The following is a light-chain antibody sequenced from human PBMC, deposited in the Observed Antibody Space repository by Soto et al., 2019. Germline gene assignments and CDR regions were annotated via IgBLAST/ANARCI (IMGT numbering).Light chain of an antibody. V-gene: IGKV1-5*03. CDR1: QSISSW. J-gene: IGKJ2*01. CDR3: QQYSSYSPYT. CDR2: KAS. Sequence: DIQMTQSPSTLSASVGDRVTITCRARQSISSWLAWYQQKPEKAPKLLIYKASSLQSGVPSRFSGSGSGTEFTLTISNLQPDDFATYYCQQYSSYSPYTFGQGTKLEIK.